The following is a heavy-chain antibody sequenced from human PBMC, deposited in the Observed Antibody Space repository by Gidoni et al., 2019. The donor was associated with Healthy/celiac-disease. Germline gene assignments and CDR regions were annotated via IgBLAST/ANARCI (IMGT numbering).Heavy chain of an antibody. CDR2: INHGGST. V-gene: IGHV4-34*01. CDR1: GGSFSGYY. J-gene: IGHJ4*02. D-gene: IGHD3-16*01. CDR3: ARAGMYYDYVWGRLRDRYYFDY. Sequence: QVQLQQWGAGLLKPSETLSLTCAVYGGSFSGYYWRWIRKPPGKGLEWIGEINHGGSTNYNPSLKSRVTISVDTSKNQFSLKLSSVTAADTAVYYCARAGMYYDYVWGRLRDRYYFDYWGQGTLVTVSS.